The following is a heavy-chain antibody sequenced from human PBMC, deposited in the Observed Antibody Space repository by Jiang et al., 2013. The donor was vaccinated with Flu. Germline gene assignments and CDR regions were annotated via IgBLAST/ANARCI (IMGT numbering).Heavy chain of an antibody. CDR2: IIPISGTT. CDR3: VRRRLSSRGYYFYGKDV. D-gene: IGHD3-22*01. CDR1: GGTFNSYT. J-gene: IGHJ6*02. V-gene: IGHV1-69*08. Sequence: SCKTSGGTFNSYTITWVRQAPGQGLEWMGRIIPISGTTKYAQKFQGRVTFTAANSTNTAYMDLSRLSSEDTAVYYCVRRRLSSRGYYFYGKDVWGQGTTLTVSS.